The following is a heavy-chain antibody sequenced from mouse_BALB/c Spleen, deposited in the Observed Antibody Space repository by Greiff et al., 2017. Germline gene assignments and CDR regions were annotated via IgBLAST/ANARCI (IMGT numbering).Heavy chain of an antibody. CDR3: ARLYDGYLLDY. J-gene: IGHJ2*01. D-gene: IGHD2-3*01. Sequence: EVQLVESGGDLVKPGGSLKLSCAASGFTFSSYGMSWVRQTPDKRLEWVATISSGGSYTYYPDSVKGRVTVSRDNAKNTLYLQMSSLKSEDTALYYCARLYDGYLLDYWGQGTTLTVSS. CDR2: ISSGGSYT. V-gene: IGHV5-6*01. CDR1: GFTFSSYG.